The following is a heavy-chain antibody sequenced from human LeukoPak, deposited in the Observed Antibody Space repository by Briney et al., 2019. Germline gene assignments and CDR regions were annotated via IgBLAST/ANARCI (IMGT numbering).Heavy chain of an antibody. CDR3: ARASRSGYDY. J-gene: IGHJ4*02. CDR2: IGSGSSAI. Sequence: GGPLRLSCTASGFTFISFGMNWVRQAPGKGLEWVSYIGSGSSAIYYADSVKGRFTISRDNAKNSLFLQMNSLRDEDAAVYYCARASRSGYDYWGQGTLVTVSS. V-gene: IGHV3-48*02. CDR1: GFTFISFG. D-gene: IGHD3-22*01.